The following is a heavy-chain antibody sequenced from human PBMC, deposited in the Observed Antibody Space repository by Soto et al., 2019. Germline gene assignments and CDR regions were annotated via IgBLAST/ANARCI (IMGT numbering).Heavy chain of an antibody. CDR1: GGTFSSYA. Sequence: GASVKVSCKASGGTFSSYAISWVRQAPGQGLEWMGGIIPTFGTANYAQKFQGRVTITADESTSTAYMELSSLRSEDTAVYYCATNYYDSSGYYRLNYFDYWGQGTLVTVSS. CDR3: ATNYYDSSGYYRLNYFDY. J-gene: IGHJ4*02. V-gene: IGHV1-69*13. D-gene: IGHD3-22*01. CDR2: IIPTFGTA.